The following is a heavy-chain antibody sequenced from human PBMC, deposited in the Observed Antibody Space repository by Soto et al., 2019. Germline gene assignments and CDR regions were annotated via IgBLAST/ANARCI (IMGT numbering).Heavy chain of an antibody. CDR2: IYYSGST. Sequence: QVQLQESGPGLVKPSQTLSLTCTVSGGSISSGGYYWSWIRQHPGKGLEWIGYIYYSGSTYYNPSLTSLVTISVDPSKTQFSLLLSSVTAADTAVYYGARDLRGGSNGMDVWGEGATVTASS. V-gene: IGHV4-31*01. CDR3: ARDLRGGSNGMDV. J-gene: IGHJ6*04. D-gene: IGHD3-10*01. CDR1: GGSISSGGYY.